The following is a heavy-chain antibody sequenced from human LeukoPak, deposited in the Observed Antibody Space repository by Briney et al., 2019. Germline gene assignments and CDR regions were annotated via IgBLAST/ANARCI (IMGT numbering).Heavy chain of an antibody. V-gene: IGHV3-7*01. CDR1: GFTFSSYW. CDR3: ARDLRSAGIAAAGYLDY. D-gene: IGHD6-13*01. Sequence: GGSLRLSCAASGFTFSSYWMSWVRQAPGKGLEWVANIKQDGSEKYYVDSVKGRFTISRDNAKNSLYLQMNSLRAEDTAVYYCARDLRSAGIAAAGYLDYWGQGTLVTVSS. CDR2: IKQDGSEK. J-gene: IGHJ4*02.